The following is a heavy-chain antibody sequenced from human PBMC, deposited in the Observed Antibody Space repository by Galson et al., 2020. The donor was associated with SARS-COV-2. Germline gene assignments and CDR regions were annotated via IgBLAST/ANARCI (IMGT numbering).Heavy chain of an antibody. D-gene: IGHD5-12*01. CDR2: ISTYNGDT. V-gene: IGHV1-18*01. J-gene: IGHJ4*02. CDR3: ARDGQIGYDYRAVGY. Sequence: GESLKISCKASGYAISTYGISWVRRAPGQGLEWMGWISTYNGDTNYAQKFQGRVTMTTDTSTNSVYMELRNLRSDDTAIYYCARDGQIGYDYRAVGYWGQGTLVTVAS. CDR1: GYAISTYG.